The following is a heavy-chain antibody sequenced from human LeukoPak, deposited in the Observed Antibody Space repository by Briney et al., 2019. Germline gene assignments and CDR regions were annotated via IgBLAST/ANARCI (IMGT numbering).Heavy chain of an antibody. V-gene: IGHV1-18*01. CDR2: ISAYNGNT. CDR3: ARSTMIVVAPRYFDL. Sequence: ASVKVSCKASGYTFTSYGISWVRQAPGQGLEWMGWISAYNGNTNYVQKLQGRVTMTTDTSTSTAYMELRSLRSDDTAVYYCARSTMIVVAPRYFDLWGRGTLVTVSS. D-gene: IGHD3-22*01. J-gene: IGHJ2*01. CDR1: GYTFTSYG.